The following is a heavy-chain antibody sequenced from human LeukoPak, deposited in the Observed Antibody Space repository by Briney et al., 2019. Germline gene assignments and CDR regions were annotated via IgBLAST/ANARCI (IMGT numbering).Heavy chain of an antibody. Sequence: KPSETLSLTCTVSGGSISSYYWSWIRQPPGKGLEWIGYIYYTGNTNYNPSLKSRVTISVDTSKNQFSLELRSVTAADTAVYHCVRNRRGSGCYPFEYWGQGTLVTVSS. CDR3: VRNRRGSGCYPFEY. J-gene: IGHJ4*02. CDR1: GGSISSYY. V-gene: IGHV4-59*01. D-gene: IGHD3-22*01. CDR2: IYYTGNT.